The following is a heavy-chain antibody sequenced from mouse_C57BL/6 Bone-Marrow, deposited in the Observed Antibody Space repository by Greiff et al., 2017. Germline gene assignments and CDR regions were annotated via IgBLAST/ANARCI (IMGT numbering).Heavy chain of an antibody. CDR3: ASYYDYDGWYFDV. V-gene: IGHV2-9-1*01. J-gene: IGHJ1*03. Sequence: QVQLQQSGPGLVAPSQSLSITCTVSGFSLTSYAISWVRQPPGKGLEWLGVIWTGGGTNYNSALKSRLSISKDNSKSQVFLKMNSLQTDDTARYYCASYYDYDGWYFDVWGTGTTVTVSS. CDR2: IWTGGGT. CDR1: GFSLTSYA. D-gene: IGHD2-4*01.